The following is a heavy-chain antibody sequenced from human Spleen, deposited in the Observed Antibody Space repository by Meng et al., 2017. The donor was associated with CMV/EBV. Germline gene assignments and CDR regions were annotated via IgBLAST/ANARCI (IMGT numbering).Heavy chain of an antibody. CDR3: ARDPWASDSSGFDY. CDR2: ISGSSVYI. J-gene: IGHJ4*02. D-gene: IGHD3-22*01. Sequence: LSLTCAASGFTFSSYAMHWVRQAPGKGLEWVSSISGSSVYIYYADSVKGRFTISRDNAKKSVYLQMNRLRVEDTAVYYCARDPWASDSSGFDYWGQGALVTVSS. CDR1: GFTFSSYA. V-gene: IGHV3-21*01.